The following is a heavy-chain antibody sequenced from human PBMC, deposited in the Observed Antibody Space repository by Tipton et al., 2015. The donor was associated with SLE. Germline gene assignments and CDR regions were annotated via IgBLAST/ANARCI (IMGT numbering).Heavy chain of an antibody. Sequence: TLSLTCTVSGGSISSGGYYWSWIRQHPGKGLEWIGYIYYSGSTYYNPSLKSRVTISVDTSKNQFSPKLSSVTAADTAVYYCARGGSYSYGYFDYWGQGTLVTVSS. D-gene: IGHD5-18*01. CDR3: ARGGSYSYGYFDY. J-gene: IGHJ4*02. V-gene: IGHV4-31*03. CDR1: GGSISSGGYY. CDR2: IYYSGST.